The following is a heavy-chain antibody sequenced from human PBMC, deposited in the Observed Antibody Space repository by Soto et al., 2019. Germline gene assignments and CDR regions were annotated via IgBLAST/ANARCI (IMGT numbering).Heavy chain of an antibody. V-gene: IGHV4-39*01. CDR3: ARSVVTGGYFDY. CDR1: GGSISSSSYY. J-gene: IGHJ4*02. CDR2: IYYSGST. Sequence: SETLSLTCTVSGGSISSSSYYWGWIRQPPGKGLEWIGSIYYSGSTYYNPSLKSRVTISVDTSKNQFSLKLSSVTATDTAVYYCARSVVTGGYFDYWGQGTLVTVSS. D-gene: IGHD1-26*01.